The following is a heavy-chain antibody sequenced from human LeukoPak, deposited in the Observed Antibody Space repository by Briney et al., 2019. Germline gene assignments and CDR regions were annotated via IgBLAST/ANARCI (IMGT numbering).Heavy chain of an antibody. CDR2: ISYDGSNK. CDR3: ARSYQLPVFDY. V-gene: IGHV3-30-3*01. CDR1: GFTFSSYA. Sequence: PGGSLRLSCAASGFTFSSYAMHWVRQAPGKGLEWVAVISYDGSNKYYADSVKGRFTISRDNSKNTLYLQMNSLRAEDTAVYYCARSYQLPVFDYWGQGTLVTVSS. J-gene: IGHJ4*02. D-gene: IGHD2-2*01.